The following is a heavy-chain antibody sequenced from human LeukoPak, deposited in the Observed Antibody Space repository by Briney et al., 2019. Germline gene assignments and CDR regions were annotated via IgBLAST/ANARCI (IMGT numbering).Heavy chain of an antibody. CDR2: IKQDGSEK. CDR3: ARVRLPYYYDSSGYYHPAFDY. V-gene: IGHV3-7*03. CDR1: GFTFSSYW. J-gene: IGHJ4*02. Sequence: TGGSLRLSCAASGFTFSSYWMSWVRQAPGKGLEWVANIKQDGSEKYYVDSVKGRFTISRDNAKNSLYLQMNSLRAEDTALYYCARVRLPYYYDSSGYYHPAFDYWGQGTLVTVSS. D-gene: IGHD3-22*01.